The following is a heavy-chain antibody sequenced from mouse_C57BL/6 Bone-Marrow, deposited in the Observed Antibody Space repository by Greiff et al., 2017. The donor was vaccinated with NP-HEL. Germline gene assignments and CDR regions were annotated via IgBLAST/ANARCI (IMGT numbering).Heavy chain of an antibody. CDR3: ARVEGSAWFAY. Sequence: VKLQESGPELVKPGASVKISCKASGYAFSSSWMNWVKQRPGQGLEWIGRIYPGDGDTNYNGKFKGKATLTADKSSSTAYMQLSSLTSEDSAVYFCARVEGSAWFAYWGQGTLVTVSA. J-gene: IGHJ3*01. D-gene: IGHD3-3*01. CDR1: GYAFSSSW. CDR2: IYPGDGDT. V-gene: IGHV1-82*01.